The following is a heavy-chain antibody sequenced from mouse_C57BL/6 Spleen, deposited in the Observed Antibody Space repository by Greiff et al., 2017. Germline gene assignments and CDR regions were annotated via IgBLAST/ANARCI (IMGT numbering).Heavy chain of an antibody. D-gene: IGHD1-1*01. CDR1: GYTFTSYG. V-gene: IGHV1-81*01. CDR3: ARSKDYYGSSYVGVDY. Sequence: QVQLQQSGAELARPGASVKLSCKASGYTFTSYGISWVKQRTGQGLEWIGEIYPRSGNTYYNEKFKGKATLTADKSSSTAYMELRSLTSEDSAVYFCARSKDYYGSSYVGVDYWGQGTTLSVSS. CDR2: IYPRSGNT. J-gene: IGHJ2*01.